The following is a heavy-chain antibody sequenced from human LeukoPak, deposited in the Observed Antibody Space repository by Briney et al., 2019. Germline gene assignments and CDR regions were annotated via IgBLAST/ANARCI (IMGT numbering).Heavy chain of an antibody. CDR1: GFVFSTHW. D-gene: IGHD3-16*02. CDR2: INNDGSDT. Sequence: GGSLRLSCAATGFVFSTHWMHWVRQAPGQGLVWVSRINNDGSDTTYADSVTGRFTTSRDNAKNMMYLQMSSLRAEDTAVYYCARGLIGPDYWGQGTLVTVSS. V-gene: IGHV3-74*01. CDR3: ARGLIGPDY. J-gene: IGHJ4*02.